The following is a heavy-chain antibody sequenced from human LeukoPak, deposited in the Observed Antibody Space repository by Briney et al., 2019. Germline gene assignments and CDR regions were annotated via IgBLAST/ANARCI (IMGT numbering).Heavy chain of an antibody. CDR2: IYYSGST. Sequence: SETLSLTCTVSGGSISSYYWSWIRQPPGKGLEWIGYIYYSGSTNYRPSLKSRVTISVDTSKNQFSLKLSSVTAADTAVYYCARVRVVAVAGMGYYYYYMDVWGKGTTVTVSS. J-gene: IGHJ6*03. CDR3: ARVRVVAVAGMGYYYYYMDV. D-gene: IGHD6-19*01. CDR1: GGSISSYY. V-gene: IGHV4-59*01.